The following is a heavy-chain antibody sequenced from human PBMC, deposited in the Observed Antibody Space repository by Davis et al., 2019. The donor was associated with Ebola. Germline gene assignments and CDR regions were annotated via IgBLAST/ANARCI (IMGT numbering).Heavy chain of an antibody. CDR2: IYYSGST. D-gene: IGHD2-8*02. CDR3: ARAPTAGSWFDP. V-gene: IGHV4-59*01. CDR1: GGSISSYY. Sequence: SETLSLTCTVSGGSISSYYWRWIRQPPGKGLEWIGYIYYSGSTNYNPSLKSRVTISVDTSKNQFSLKLSSVTAADTAVYYCARAPTAGSWFDPWGQGTLVTVSS. J-gene: IGHJ5*02.